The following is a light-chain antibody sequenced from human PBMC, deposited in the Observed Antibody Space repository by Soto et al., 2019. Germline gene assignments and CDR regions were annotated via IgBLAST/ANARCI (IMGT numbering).Light chain of an antibody. CDR2: AAS. Sequence: DIRLTQSPSRLSASVGDRVTITCRASQGISTYLAWYQQKPGKAPKLLIYAASTLQSGVPSRFSGSGSGTEFTLTISSLQPEDFATYSCPQLNSYTFGQGTRLEIK. V-gene: IGKV1-9*01. J-gene: IGKJ5*01. CDR1: QGISTY. CDR3: PQLNSYT.